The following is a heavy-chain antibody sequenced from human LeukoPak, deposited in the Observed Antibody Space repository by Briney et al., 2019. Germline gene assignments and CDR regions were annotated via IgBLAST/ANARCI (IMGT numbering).Heavy chain of an antibody. J-gene: IGHJ3*02. Sequence: PGGSLRLSCAASGFTFSSYAMNWVRQAPGKGLEWVSAISHSGASTYYADSVKGRFTISRDNSKNTLYLQMNSLRAEDTAVYYCARDGKEWELYAFDIWGQGTMVTVSS. V-gene: IGHV3-23*01. CDR2: ISHSGAST. D-gene: IGHD1-26*01. CDR1: GFTFSSYA. CDR3: ARDGKEWELYAFDI.